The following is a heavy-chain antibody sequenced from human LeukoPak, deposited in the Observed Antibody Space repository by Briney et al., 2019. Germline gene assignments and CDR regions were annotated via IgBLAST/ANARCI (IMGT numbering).Heavy chain of an antibody. CDR2: IYSGGST. J-gene: IGHJ6*02. V-gene: IGHV3-53*01. CDR3: ARDSGYYGMDV. CDR1: GFSVSSYY. Sequence: GGSLRLSCAASGFSVSSYYMDWVRQAPGKGLEWVSVIYSGGSTYYADSVKGRFTISRDNSKNTLFVQMNSLRAEDTAVYYCARDSGYYGMDVWGQGTTVTVSS.